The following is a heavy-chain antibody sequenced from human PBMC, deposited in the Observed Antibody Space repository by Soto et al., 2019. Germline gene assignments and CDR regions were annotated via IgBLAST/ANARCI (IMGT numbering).Heavy chain of an antibody. CDR3: AAELGFGKFSVV. V-gene: IGHV1-69*01. D-gene: IGHD7-27*01. CDR1: GDTFKNCV. J-gene: IGHJ6*02. CDR2: IIPLFGTT. Sequence: QVQVVQSGVEVRRPGSSVKVSCKASGDTFKNCVISWVRQAPGQGLEWMGGIIPLFGTTDFAQRFQGRLTITTDESTTTAYMELSRLRSEDTATYYCAAELGFGKFSVVWGQGITVIVSS.